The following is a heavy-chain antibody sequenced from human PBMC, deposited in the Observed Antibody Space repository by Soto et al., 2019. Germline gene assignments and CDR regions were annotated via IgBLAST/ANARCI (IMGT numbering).Heavy chain of an antibody. CDR3: ARDEPGQQLVLGLFDY. J-gene: IGHJ4*02. CDR1: GYTFTSYA. V-gene: IGHV1-3*01. D-gene: IGHD6-13*01. Sequence: ASVKVSCKASGYTFTSYAMHWVRQAPGQRLEWMGWINPINGNTKYSQKFQGRVTITRDTSTSTAYMELSSLRSEDTAVYYCARDEPGQQLVLGLFDYWGQGTLVTVSS. CDR2: INPINGNT.